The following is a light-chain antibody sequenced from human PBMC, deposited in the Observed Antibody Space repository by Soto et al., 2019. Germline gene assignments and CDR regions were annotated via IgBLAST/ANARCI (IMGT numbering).Light chain of an antibody. V-gene: IGKV3-20*01. J-gene: IGKJ4*01. Sequence: ETVLTQSPDTLSLPPGERATLSCRASHGVASNFLAWYQQKAGQAPRLLIYGASTRATGTPVRFSGSGSGTDFTLTISRLEPEDFAVYYCQQYGSSPPVTFGGGTKVEIK. CDR1: HGVASNF. CDR2: GAS. CDR3: QQYGSSPPVT.